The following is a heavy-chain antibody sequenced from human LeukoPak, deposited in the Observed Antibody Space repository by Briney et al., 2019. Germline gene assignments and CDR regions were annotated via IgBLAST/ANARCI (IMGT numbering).Heavy chain of an antibody. CDR1: GFPFSNHW. D-gene: IGHD2-15*01. CDR3: ERDQGRYCSGGSCYFGGFFEY. CDR2: IKQDGSEK. V-gene: IGHV3-7*03. Sequence: GGSLRLSCAASGFPFSNHWMSWVRQAPGKGLEWVANIKQDGSEKYYVDSVKGRFTISRDNAKNSLYLQMNRLRAEDTAVYYCERDQGRYCSGGSCYFGGFFEYWGQGTLGTVSS. J-gene: IGHJ4*02.